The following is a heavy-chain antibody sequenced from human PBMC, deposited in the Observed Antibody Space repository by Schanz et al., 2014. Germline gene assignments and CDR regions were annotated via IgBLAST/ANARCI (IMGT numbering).Heavy chain of an antibody. Sequence: EVFLVESGGGLVQPGRSLRLSCAASGFTFDDYAMHWVRQAPGKGLEWVSSISGTGDHIYYADSVKGRFTISRDNAKNSLYLQMNSLRAEDTAVYYCAGDWASGRYYSDYWGQGTLVTVSS. J-gene: IGHJ4*02. CDR3: AGDWASGRYYSDY. D-gene: IGHD1-26*01. CDR2: ISGTGDHI. V-gene: IGHV3-21*06. CDR1: GFTFDDYA.